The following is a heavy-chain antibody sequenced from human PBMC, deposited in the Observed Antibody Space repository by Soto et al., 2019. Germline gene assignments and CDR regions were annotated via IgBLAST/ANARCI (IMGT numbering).Heavy chain of an antibody. CDR3: ARGWGSGAQFDY. V-gene: IGHV1-8*01. Sequence: ASVKVSCKASGYTFTSYDINWVRQATGQGLEWMGWMNPNSGNTGYAQKFQGRVTITADESTSTAYMELSSLRSEDTAVYYCARGWGSGAQFDYWGQGTLVTVSS. D-gene: IGHD6-19*01. CDR1: GYTFTSYD. J-gene: IGHJ4*02. CDR2: MNPNSGNT.